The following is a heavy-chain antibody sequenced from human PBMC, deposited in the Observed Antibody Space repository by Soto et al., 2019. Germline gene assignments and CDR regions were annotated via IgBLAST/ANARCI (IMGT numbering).Heavy chain of an antibody. Sequence: PSETLPLPCAVLGGSFGANHWSCISQSPGKGLEWIGEINHSGSTQSKPSLKSRVTISVDTSKNQFSVRLSSVTAADTAVYFCAMHGRYCGSTSCYEWWFGLCGQRTLVSVPS. CDR1: GGSFGANH. CDR3: AMHGRYCGSTSCYEWWFGL. V-gene: IGHV4-34*01. J-gene: IGHJ5*02. CDR2: INHSGST. D-gene: IGHD2-2*01.